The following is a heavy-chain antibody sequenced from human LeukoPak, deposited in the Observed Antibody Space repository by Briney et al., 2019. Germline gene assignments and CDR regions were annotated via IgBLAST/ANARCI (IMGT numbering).Heavy chain of an antibody. V-gene: IGHV7-4-1*02. D-gene: IGHD6-19*01. CDR2: INTNTGNP. Sequence: ASVKVSCKASGYTFTSYGISWVRQAPGQGLEWMGWINTNTGNPTYAQGFTGRFVFSLDTSVGTAYLQISSLKAEDTAVYYCARENFGYSSHNWFDPWGQGTLVTVSS. CDR1: GYTFTSYG. J-gene: IGHJ5*02. CDR3: ARENFGYSSHNWFDP.